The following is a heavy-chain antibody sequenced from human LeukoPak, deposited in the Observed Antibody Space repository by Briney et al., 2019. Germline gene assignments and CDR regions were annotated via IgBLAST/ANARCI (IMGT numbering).Heavy chain of an antibody. D-gene: IGHD5-18*01. CDR2: INSDGSIT. CDR3: ARDAVDTANAV. CDR1: GFTFTTYW. V-gene: IGHV3-74*01. J-gene: IGHJ6*02. Sequence: GGSLKLSCAASGFTFTTYWMHWVRQAPGKGLVWVSHINSDGSITSYADSVKGRFTISRDNAKNTLYLQMNSLRAEDTAVYYCARDAVDTANAVWGQGTTVTVSS.